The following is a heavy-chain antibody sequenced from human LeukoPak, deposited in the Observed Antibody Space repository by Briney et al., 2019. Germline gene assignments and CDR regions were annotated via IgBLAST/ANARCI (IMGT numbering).Heavy chain of an antibody. J-gene: IGHJ4*02. CDR1: GFTFSSYL. CDR2: IKQDGSEK. Sequence: GSLRLSCAASGFTFSSYLMSWVRQAPGKGLEWVANIKQDGSEKYYVDSVKGRFTISRDNAKNSLYLQMNSLRAEDTAVYYCARSSGVWSGYYSFDYWGQGTLVTVSS. D-gene: IGHD3-3*01. CDR3: ARSSGVWSGYYSFDY. V-gene: IGHV3-7*01.